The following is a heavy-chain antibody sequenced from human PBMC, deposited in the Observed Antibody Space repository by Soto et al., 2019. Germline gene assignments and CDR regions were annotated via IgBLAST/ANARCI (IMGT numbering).Heavy chain of an antibody. CDR2: INHSGST. Sequence: QVQLQQWGAGLLKPSETLSLTCAVYGGSFSGYYWSWIRQPPGKGLEWIGEINHSGSTNYNPSLKSRVPIPVDTSNNQFALKMSSVTAADTAVYYWARNGSYYDFWSGYYFGGGMDVWGQGTTVTVSS. D-gene: IGHD3-3*01. CDR3: ARNGSYYDFWSGYYFGGGMDV. CDR1: GGSFSGYY. J-gene: IGHJ6*02. V-gene: IGHV4-34*01.